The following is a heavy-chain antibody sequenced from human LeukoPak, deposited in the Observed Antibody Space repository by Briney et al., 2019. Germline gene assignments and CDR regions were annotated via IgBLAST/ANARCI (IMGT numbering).Heavy chain of an antibody. J-gene: IGHJ1*01. CDR1: GGSFSGHY. CDR2: IHPSGST. D-gene: IGHD5-18*01. Sequence: SETLSLTCAVYGGSFSGHYRSWIRQLPGKGLEWIGEIHPSGSTYYNPSLESRVTISVDTSKNQLSLKLSSVTAADTAVYYCARGEDAAKTHIWGQGSLVTVSS. V-gene: IGHV4-34*01. CDR3: ARGEDAAKTHI.